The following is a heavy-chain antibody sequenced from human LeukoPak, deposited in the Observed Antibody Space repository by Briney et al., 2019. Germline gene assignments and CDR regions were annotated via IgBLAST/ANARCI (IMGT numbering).Heavy chain of an antibody. CDR3: ARGPFAHDYTDYA. CDR2: INHIGTT. Sequence: GSLRLSCAASGFTFSDYYMSWIRQPPGKGLEWIGEINHIGTTNYNPSFKSRFSISVDTSKNQFSLRLNSVTAADTAVYYCARGPFAHDYTDYAWGQGTLVTVSS. V-gene: IGHV4-34*01. CDR1: GFTFSDYY. D-gene: IGHD4-11*01. J-gene: IGHJ4*02.